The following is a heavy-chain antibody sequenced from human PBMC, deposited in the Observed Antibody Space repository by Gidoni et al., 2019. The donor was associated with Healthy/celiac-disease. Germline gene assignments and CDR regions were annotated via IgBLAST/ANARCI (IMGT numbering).Heavy chain of an antibody. CDR1: GYSFTGYY. J-gene: IGHJ4*02. V-gene: IGHV1-2*04. CDR2: INPNSGGT. CDR3: ARAWALGGGYFDY. Sequence: QVQLVQSGAEVKKPGASVKVSCKASGYSFTGYYMHWVRQAPGQGLEWMGWINPNSGGTNYAQKFQGWVTMTRDTSISTAYMELSRLRSDDTAVYYCARAWALGGGYFDYWGQGTLVTVSS. D-gene: IGHD3-16*01.